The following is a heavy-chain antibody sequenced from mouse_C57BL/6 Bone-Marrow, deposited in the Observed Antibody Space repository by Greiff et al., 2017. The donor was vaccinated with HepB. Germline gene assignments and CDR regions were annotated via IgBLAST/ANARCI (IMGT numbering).Heavy chain of an antibody. D-gene: IGHD1-1*01. CDR2: IDPANGNT. V-gene: IGHV14-3*01. CDR1: GFNIKNTY. Sequence: VHVKQSVAELVRPGASVKLSCTASGFNIKNTYMHWVKQRPEQGLEWIGRIDPANGNTKYAPKFKGKATITADTSSNTAYLQLSSLTSEDTAIYYCARVLSTVVAHYYAMDYWGQGTSVTVSS. J-gene: IGHJ4*01. CDR3: ARVLSTVVAHYYAMDY.